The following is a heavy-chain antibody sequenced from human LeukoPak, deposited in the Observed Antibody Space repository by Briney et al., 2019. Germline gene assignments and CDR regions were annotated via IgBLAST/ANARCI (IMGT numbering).Heavy chain of an antibody. V-gene: IGHV3-74*03. D-gene: IGHD6-13*01. CDR1: GFPFSPYW. CDR2: INNDGSSK. Sequence: GGSLRLSCAASGFPFSPYWMHWVRQAPGKGLVWVSRINNDGSSKMYADSVKGRFTISRDNARNTLYPQMNSLRDDDTAVYYCARDYNSSPDYWGQGTLVTVSS. CDR3: ARDYNSSPDY. J-gene: IGHJ4*02.